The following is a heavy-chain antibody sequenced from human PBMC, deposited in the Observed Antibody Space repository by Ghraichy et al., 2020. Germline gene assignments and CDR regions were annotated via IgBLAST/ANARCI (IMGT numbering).Heavy chain of an antibody. Sequence: LRLSCTVSGGSISSGGYYWSWIRQHPGKGLEWIGYIYYSGSTYYNPSLKSRVTISVDTSKNQFSLKLSSVTAADTAVYYCARGRDKELLHGFDYWGQGTLVTVSS. J-gene: IGHJ4*02. CDR1: GGSISSGGYY. D-gene: IGHD1-7*01. V-gene: IGHV4-31*03. CDR3: ARGRDKELLHGFDY. CDR2: IYYSGST.